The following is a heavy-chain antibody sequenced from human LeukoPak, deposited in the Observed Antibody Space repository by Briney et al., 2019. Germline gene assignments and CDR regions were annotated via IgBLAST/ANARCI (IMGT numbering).Heavy chain of an antibody. Sequence: PSETLSLTCTVSGGSISSYYWSWIRQPPGKGLEWIGYIYYSGSTNYNPSLKSRVTISVDTSKNQFSLKLSSVTAADTAVYYCARRGYYYDSSGYFGYWGQGTLVTVSS. CDR3: ARRGYYYDSSGYFGY. D-gene: IGHD3-22*01. CDR2: IYYSGST. V-gene: IGHV4-59*08. J-gene: IGHJ4*02. CDR1: GGSISSYY.